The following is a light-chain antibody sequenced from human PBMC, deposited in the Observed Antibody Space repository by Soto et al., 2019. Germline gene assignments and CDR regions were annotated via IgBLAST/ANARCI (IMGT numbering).Light chain of an antibody. CDR1: QTIGTY. V-gene: IGKV1-39*01. J-gene: IGKJ1*01. CDR2: AAA. CDR3: QQSFNFPWT. Sequence: DIQLTQSPSSLSASVGDRVTITCRASQTIGTYLNWYQQKPGEAPKLLIYAAATLQTGAPSRFSGRRSGSDFSLIISGLQPEDFSIYFCQQSFNFPWTFGQGTKVEIK.